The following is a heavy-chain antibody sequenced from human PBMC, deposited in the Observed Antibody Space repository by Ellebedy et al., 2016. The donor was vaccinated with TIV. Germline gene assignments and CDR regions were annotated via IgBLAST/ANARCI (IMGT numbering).Heavy chain of an antibody. CDR2: IYSDGSTT. Sequence: GESLKIPCAASGFTFSRYWMHWVRQAPGKGLVWVSRIYSDGSTTSYADSVKGRLTISRDNAKNTVHLQMNSLRAEDTAVYYCARGYDTSKNYYYYYMDVWGKGTTVTVSS. V-gene: IGHV3-74*01. CDR1: GFTFSRYW. CDR3: ARGYDTSKNYYYYYMDV. J-gene: IGHJ6*03. D-gene: IGHD5-12*01.